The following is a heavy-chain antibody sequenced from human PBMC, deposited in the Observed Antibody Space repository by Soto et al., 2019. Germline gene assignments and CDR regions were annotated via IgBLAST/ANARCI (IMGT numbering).Heavy chain of an antibody. J-gene: IGHJ6*02. CDR1: GTIFSSYT. Sequence: QAQLVQSGAEVKKPGSSVRVSCKASGTIFSSYTISWVRQAPGQGLEWMGRIIPILGETNSAQKFQDRVTLTADKSTNTAYMGLNSLRLEDTAVYYCARGLGGRMDDWGQGTTVTVSS. V-gene: IGHV1-69*08. D-gene: IGHD3-16*01. CDR3: ARGLGGRMDD. CDR2: IIPILGET.